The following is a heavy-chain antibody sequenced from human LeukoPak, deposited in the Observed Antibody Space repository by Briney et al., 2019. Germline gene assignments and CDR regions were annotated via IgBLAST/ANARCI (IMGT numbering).Heavy chain of an antibody. CDR3: ARGGAAARGNNAFDI. Sequence: SQTLSLTCTVSGDSISSGSYYWSWIRQPAGKGLEWIGRIHTSGSTNYNSSLKSRVTISLDTSKSQFSLSLTSVTAADTAVYYCARGGAAARGNNAFDIWGQGTTVTVSS. CDR1: GDSISSGSYY. V-gene: IGHV4-61*02. J-gene: IGHJ3*02. D-gene: IGHD6-13*01. CDR2: IHTSGST.